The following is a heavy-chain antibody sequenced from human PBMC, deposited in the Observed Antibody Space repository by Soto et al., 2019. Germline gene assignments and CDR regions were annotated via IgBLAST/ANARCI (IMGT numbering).Heavy chain of an antibody. Sequence: GGSLRLSCAASGFTFSSYGMHWVRQAPGKGLEWVAVIWYDGSNKYYADSVKGRFTISRDNSKNTLYLQMNSLRAEDTAVYYCARDPGRGYCSSTSCYYFDYWGQGTLVTVSS. V-gene: IGHV3-33*01. J-gene: IGHJ4*02. D-gene: IGHD2-2*01. CDR2: IWYDGSNK. CDR3: ARDPGRGYCSSTSCYYFDY. CDR1: GFTFSSYG.